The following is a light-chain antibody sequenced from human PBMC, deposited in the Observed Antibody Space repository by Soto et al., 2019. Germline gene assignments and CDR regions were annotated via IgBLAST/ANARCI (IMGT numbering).Light chain of an antibody. CDR2: GNS. J-gene: IGLJ2*01. CDR3: QSYDSSLNGVV. V-gene: IGLV1-40*01. Sequence: QAVVTQPPSVSGAPGQRVSISCTGSSSNIGANYDVYWYQQLPGTAPKLLIFGNSNRPSGVPDRFSGSKSDTSASLAITGLQAEDEADYYCQSYDSSLNGVVFGGGTKLTVL. CDR1: SSNIGANYD.